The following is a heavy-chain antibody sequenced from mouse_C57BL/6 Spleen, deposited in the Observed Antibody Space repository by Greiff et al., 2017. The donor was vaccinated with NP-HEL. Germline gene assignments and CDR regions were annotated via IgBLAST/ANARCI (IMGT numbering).Heavy chain of an antibody. V-gene: IGHV1-69*01. CDR3: ARRDYGKDYAMDY. J-gene: IGHJ4*01. CDR2: IDPSDSYT. D-gene: IGHD1-1*01. CDR1: GYTFTSYW. Sequence: QVQLQQPGAELVMPGASVKLSCKASGYTFTSYWMHWVKQRPGQGLEWIGEIDPSDSYTNYNQKFKGKSTLTVDKSSNTAYMQLSSLTSGDSAVYYCARRDYGKDYAMDYWGQGTSVTVSS.